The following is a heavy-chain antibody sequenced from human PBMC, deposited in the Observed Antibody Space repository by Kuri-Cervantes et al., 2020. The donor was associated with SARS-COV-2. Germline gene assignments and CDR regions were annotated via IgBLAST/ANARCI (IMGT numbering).Heavy chain of an antibody. D-gene: IGHD6-19*01. J-gene: IGHJ4*02. CDR2: ISYDGSNK. CDR1: GFTFSSYA. V-gene: IGHV3-30-3*01. CDR3: ARSSGWYDY. Sequence: LSLTCAASGFTFSSYAMHWVRQAPGKGLEWVAVISYDGSNKYYADSVKGRFTISRDNAKNTLYLQMNSLRAEDTAVYYCARSSGWYDYWGQGTLVTVSS.